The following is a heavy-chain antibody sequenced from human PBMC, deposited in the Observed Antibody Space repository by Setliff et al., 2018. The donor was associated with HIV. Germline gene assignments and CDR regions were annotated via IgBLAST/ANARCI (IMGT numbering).Heavy chain of an antibody. CDR2: IHHTGHI. CDR3: ATDGGLWFGRHSYLQN. CDR1: GGSISSSSYY. Sequence: SETLSLTCTVSGGSISSSSYYWGWIRQPPGKGLEWIGEIHHTGHINNHPSFKGRVTISLDKSTNQFSLKMNSVTAADTAVYYCATDGGLWFGRHSYLQNWGQGTLVTVSS. V-gene: IGHV4-39*07. D-gene: IGHD3-10*01. J-gene: IGHJ1*01.